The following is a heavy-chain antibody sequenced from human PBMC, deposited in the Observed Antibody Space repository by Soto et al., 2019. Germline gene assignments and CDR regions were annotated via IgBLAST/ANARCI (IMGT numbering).Heavy chain of an antibody. Sequence: QVQLVVSGGGLVKPGGSLRISCAASGFTFSDYYISWIRQAPGKGVEWVSYISSSGSIIYYADSVKGRFTISRDNAKNSLYLQMNSLRAEDTAVYYCALSGYDSNYYAVTPLSAGHFWGQGTLVTVSS. CDR2: ISSSGSII. J-gene: IGHJ4*02. D-gene: IGHD4-4*01. CDR1: GFTFSDYY. CDR3: ALSGYDSNYYAVTPLSAGHF. V-gene: IGHV3-11*01.